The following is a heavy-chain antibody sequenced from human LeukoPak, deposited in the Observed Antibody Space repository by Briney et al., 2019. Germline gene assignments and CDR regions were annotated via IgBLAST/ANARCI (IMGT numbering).Heavy chain of an antibody. CDR1: GYTFTSYG. D-gene: IGHD6-13*01. J-gene: IGHJ5*02. Sequence: ASVKVSCKASGYTFTSYGISWVRQAPGQGLEWMGWISAYNGNTNYAQKLQGRVTMTTDTSTSTAYMELRSLRSDDTAVYYCARSTLAAAGRGRFDPWGQGTLVTVSS. CDR3: ARSTLAAAGRGRFDP. V-gene: IGHV1-18*01. CDR2: ISAYNGNT.